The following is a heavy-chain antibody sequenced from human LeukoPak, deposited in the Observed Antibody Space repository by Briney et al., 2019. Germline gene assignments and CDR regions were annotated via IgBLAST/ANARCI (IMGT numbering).Heavy chain of an antibody. CDR2: ISSSGSTI. CDR1: GFTFSSYE. V-gene: IGHV3-48*03. J-gene: IGHJ4*02. CDR3: ARDKRGVIDY. Sequence: GGSLRLSCAASGFTFSSYEMNWLRQAPGKGLEGVSYISSSGSTIYYADAVKGRFTISRDNAKKSLYLQMNSLRAEDTAVYYCARDKRGVIDYWGQGTLVTVSS. D-gene: IGHD3-16*01.